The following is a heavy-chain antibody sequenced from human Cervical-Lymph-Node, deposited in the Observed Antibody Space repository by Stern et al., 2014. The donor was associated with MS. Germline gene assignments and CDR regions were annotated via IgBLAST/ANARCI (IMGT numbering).Heavy chain of an antibody. CDR3: ASARSGWYHQPSDY. J-gene: IGHJ4*02. D-gene: IGHD6-19*01. Sequence: VHLVQSGAEVKKPGASAKVSCQASGYTFPSYYMHWGRNAHGQGLEWMGIINPSGGSTSYAQKFQGRVTMTRDTSTSTVYMELSSLRSEDTAVYYCASARSGWYHQPSDYWGQGTLVTVSS. V-gene: IGHV1-46*03. CDR2: INPSGGST. CDR1: GYTFPSYY.